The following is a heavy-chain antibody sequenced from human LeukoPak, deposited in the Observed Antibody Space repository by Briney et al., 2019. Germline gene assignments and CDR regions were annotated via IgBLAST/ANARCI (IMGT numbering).Heavy chain of an antibody. Sequence: SETLSLTCAVYGGSFSGYYWSWIRQPPEKGLEWIGEINHSGSTYYNPSLKSRVTISVDSSKNQFSLKLTSVTAADTAVYYCATLGEYYDSSGYYYNWGQGTLVTVSS. D-gene: IGHD3-22*01. CDR1: GGSFSGYY. CDR2: INHSGST. CDR3: ATLGEYYDSSGYYYN. V-gene: IGHV4-34*01. J-gene: IGHJ4*02.